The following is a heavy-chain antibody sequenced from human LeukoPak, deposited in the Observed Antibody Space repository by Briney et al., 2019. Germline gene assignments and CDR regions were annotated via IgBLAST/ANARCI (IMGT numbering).Heavy chain of an antibody. CDR2: ISYDGSNK. D-gene: IGHD6-13*01. CDR1: GFTLSSYA. CDR3: ARDRQQLEFDY. J-gene: IGHJ4*02. Sequence: GRSLRLSCAASGFTLSSYAMHWVRQAPGKGLEWVAVISYDGSNKYYADSVKGRFTISRDNSKNTLYLQMNSLRAEDTAVYYCARDRQQLEFDYWGQGTLVTVSS. V-gene: IGHV3-30*04.